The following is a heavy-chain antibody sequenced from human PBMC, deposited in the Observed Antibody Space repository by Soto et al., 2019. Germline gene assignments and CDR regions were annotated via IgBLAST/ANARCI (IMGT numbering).Heavy chain of an antibody. V-gene: IGHV3-30-3*01. J-gene: IGHJ4*02. CDR2: ISYDGSNK. Sequence: QVQLVESGGGVVQPGRSLRLSCAASGFTFSSYAMHWVRQAPGKGLEWVAVISYDGSNKYYADSVKGRFTISRDNSKNTLYLQMNSLRAEDTAVYYCARARSQVDFWRGYFDYWGQGTLVTVSS. CDR1: GFTFSSYA. CDR3: ARARSQVDFWRGYFDY. D-gene: IGHD3-3*01.